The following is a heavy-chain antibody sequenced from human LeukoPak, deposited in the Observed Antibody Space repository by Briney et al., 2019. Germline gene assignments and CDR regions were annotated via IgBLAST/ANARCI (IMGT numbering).Heavy chain of an antibody. CDR3: ARKRWLQGAFDY. J-gene: IGHJ4*02. D-gene: IGHD5-12*01. CDR1: GFTFSSYS. V-gene: IGHV3-21*01. CDR2: ISSSSSYI. Sequence: GGSLRLSCAASGFTFSSYSMNWVRQAPGKGLEWVSSISSSSSYIYYADSVKGRFTISRDNAKNSLYLQMNSLRAEDTAVYYCARKRWLQGAFDYWGQGTLVTVSS.